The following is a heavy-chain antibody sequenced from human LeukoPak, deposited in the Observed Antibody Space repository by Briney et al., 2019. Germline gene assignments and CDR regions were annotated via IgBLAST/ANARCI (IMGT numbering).Heavy chain of an antibody. D-gene: IGHD2-15*01. Sequence: PGGSLRLSCAASGFTFSSYAMSWVRQAPGKGLEWVSYMSSGDSTIYYADSVKGRFTISRDNAKNSLYLQMNSLRAEDTAVYYCARGSRSQLRVGYWGQGTLVTVSS. CDR3: ARGSRSQLRVGY. V-gene: IGHV3-48*04. J-gene: IGHJ4*02. CDR1: GFTFSSYA. CDR2: MSSGDSTI.